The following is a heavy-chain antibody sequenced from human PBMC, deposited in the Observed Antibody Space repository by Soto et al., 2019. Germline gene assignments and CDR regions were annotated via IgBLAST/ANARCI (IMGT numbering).Heavy chain of an antibody. CDR1: EFTFSNLA. V-gene: IGHV3-23*01. J-gene: IGHJ4*02. D-gene: IGHD3-22*01. CDR2: ISYGGGTT. CDR3: AKNPGYYYDSTGYHFDY. Sequence: PMGSLRLSCASSEFTFSNLAMSWVRQAPRKGLEWVSAISYGGGTTYYADSVKGRFTISRDNSKNTLYLQMNSLRAEDTAVYYCAKNPGYYYDSTGYHFDYWGQGTLVTVSS.